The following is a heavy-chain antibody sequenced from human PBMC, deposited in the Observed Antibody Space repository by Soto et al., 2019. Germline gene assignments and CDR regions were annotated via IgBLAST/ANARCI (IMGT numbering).Heavy chain of an antibody. CDR2: INHSGST. CDR3: ARMGRDPQLTPPPTY. CDR1: GGSFSDYY. J-gene: IGHJ4*02. Sequence: PSETLSLTCAVYGGSFSDYYWSWIRQPPGKGLEWIGEINHSGSTNYNPSLKSRVTISVDTSKNQFSLKLSSVTAADTAVYYCARMGRDPQLTPPPTYWGQGTLVTVSS. V-gene: IGHV4-34*01. D-gene: IGHD1-26*01.